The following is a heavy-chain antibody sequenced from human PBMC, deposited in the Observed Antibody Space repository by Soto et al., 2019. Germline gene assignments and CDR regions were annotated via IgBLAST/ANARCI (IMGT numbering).Heavy chain of an antibody. CDR2: IYYSGST. Sequence: NPSETLSLTCTVSGGSISSGDYYWSWIRQPPGKGLEWIGYIYYSGSTYYNPSPKSRVTISVDTSKNQFSLKLSSVTAADTAVYYCARDLLIEYSSHSIDPWGQGTLVTVSS. J-gene: IGHJ5*02. V-gene: IGHV4-30-4*01. D-gene: IGHD6-6*01. CDR1: GGSISSGDYY. CDR3: ARDLLIEYSSHSIDP.